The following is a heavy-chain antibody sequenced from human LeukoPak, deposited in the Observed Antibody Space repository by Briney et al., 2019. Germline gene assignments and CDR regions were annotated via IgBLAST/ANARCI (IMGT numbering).Heavy chain of an antibody. CDR3: ARRTSWYATFDY. CDR1: GGSISSYY. CDR2: IYYSGST. V-gene: IGHV4-59*01. J-gene: IGHJ4*02. D-gene: IGHD6-13*01. Sequence: SVTLSLTCTVSGGSISSYYWSWIRQPPGKGLEWIGYIYYSGSTNYSPSLKSRVTISVDTSKNQFSLKLSSVTAADTAVYYCARRTSWYATFDYWGQGTLVTVSS.